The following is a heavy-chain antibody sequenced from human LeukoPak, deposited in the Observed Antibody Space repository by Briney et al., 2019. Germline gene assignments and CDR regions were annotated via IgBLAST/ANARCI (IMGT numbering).Heavy chain of an antibody. CDR3: VKDFGRVRGTPDS. CDR1: GFVFSIYT. Sequence: GGSLRLSCSASGFVFSIYTMYWVRQAPGKGPEYVSTISGSGNGASTYYADSVKGRFTISRDDSKSLLYLQMNGLRGEDTAVYYCVKDFGRVRGTPDSWGQGTLVTVSP. CDR2: ISGSGNGAST. V-gene: IGHV3-64D*06. J-gene: IGHJ4*02. D-gene: IGHD3-16*01.